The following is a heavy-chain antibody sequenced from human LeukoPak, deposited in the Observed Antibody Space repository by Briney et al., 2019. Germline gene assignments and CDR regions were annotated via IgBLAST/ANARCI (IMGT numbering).Heavy chain of an antibody. CDR3: ARDQSVRLLQTSSTYFKHVFAI. J-gene: IGHJ3*02. CDR1: GYTFSNYG. D-gene: IGHD6-13*01. CDR2: FSAYNGNT. Sequence: ASVKVSCKTSGYTFSNYGISWVRQAPGLGVEWLGWFSAYNGNTNYAQKVQGRVTMTTDTSTSTAYMELRSLRFDDTAVYYCARDQSVRLLQTSSTYFKHVFAIWGQGSMVTVSS. V-gene: IGHV1-18*01.